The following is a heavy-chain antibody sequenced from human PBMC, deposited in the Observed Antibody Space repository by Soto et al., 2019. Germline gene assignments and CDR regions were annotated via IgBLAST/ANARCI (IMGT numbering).Heavy chain of an antibody. CDR2: INAGNGNI. CDR1: GYTFPSFA. CDR3: ARDGAVAGDSNFDY. D-gene: IGHD6-19*01. J-gene: IGHJ4*02. V-gene: IGHV1-3*01. Sequence: ASVKVSCKASGYTFPSFAIHWVRRAPGHGLEWMGWINAGNGNIKHSQKFHHRVTITRDISASTAYMELSSLRFEDTAVYYCARDGAVAGDSNFDYWGQGILVTVSS.